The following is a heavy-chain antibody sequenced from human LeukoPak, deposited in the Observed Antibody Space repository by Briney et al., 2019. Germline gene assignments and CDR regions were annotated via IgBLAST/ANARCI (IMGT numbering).Heavy chain of an antibody. D-gene: IGHD2-8*01. Sequence: ASVKVSCKASGYTLTDYYIHWVRQAPGQDLEWMGFIIPHSGGTTYEQRFQGRVTMTRDMSIGTFYMELSSLRSDDTAVYYCSTEDKYCTTLNRGAYWGQGTLVTVSS. CDR1: GYTLTDYY. J-gene: IGHJ4*02. CDR3: STEDKYCTTLNRGAY. CDR2: IIPHSGGT. V-gene: IGHV1-2*02.